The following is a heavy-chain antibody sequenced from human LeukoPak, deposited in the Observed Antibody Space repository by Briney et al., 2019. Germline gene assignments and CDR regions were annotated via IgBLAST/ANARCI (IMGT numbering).Heavy chain of an antibody. CDR1: GYTFTSYG. D-gene: IGHD3-3*01. CDR2: ISAYNGNT. Sequence: ASVKVSCKASGYTFTSYGISWVRQAPGQGLEWMGRISAYNGNTNYAQKLQGRVTMTTDTSTSTAYMELRSLRSDDTAVYYCARLPMVRDFWSGYYVDYWGQGTLVTVSS. V-gene: IGHV1-18*01. J-gene: IGHJ4*02. CDR3: ARLPMVRDFWSGYYVDY.